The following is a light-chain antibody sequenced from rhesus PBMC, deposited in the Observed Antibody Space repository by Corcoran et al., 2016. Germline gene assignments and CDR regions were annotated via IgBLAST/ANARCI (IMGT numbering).Light chain of an antibody. CDR3: QQHDNSPYS. CDR2: KAS. CDR1: QSISSW. Sequence: DIQMTQSPSSLSASVGDTVTITCRASQSISSWLDWYQQKPGKAPKLLIYKASSLKSGVPSRFSGSGSGTDFTLTISSLQPEDFGTYYCQQHDNSPYSFGQGTKVEIK. J-gene: IGKJ2*01. V-gene: IGKV1-22*01.